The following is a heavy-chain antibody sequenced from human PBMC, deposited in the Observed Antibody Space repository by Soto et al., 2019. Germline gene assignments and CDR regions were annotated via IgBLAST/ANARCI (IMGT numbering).Heavy chain of an antibody. CDR3: ARGRSSGRSRFDP. CDR2: ISSSSSYI. D-gene: IGHD3-22*01. CDR1: GFTFSSYG. J-gene: IGHJ5*02. Sequence: PGGSLRLSCAASGFTFSSYGMHWVRQAPGKGLEWVSSISSSSSYIYYADSVKGRFTISRDNAKNSLYLQMNSLTAADTAVYYCARGRSSGRSRFDPWGQGTLVTVSS. V-gene: IGHV3-21*01.